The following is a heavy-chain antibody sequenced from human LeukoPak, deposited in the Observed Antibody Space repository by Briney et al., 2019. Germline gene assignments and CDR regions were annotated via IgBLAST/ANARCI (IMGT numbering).Heavy chain of an antibody. Sequence: SETLSLTCTVSGSSISSYHWSWIRQPAGKGLEWIGHIFASGSTNYNPSLKSRATISVDKSKNQFSLKLSSVTAADTAVYYCARDSDGAAQFDPWGQETLVTVSS. D-gene: IGHD6-13*01. J-gene: IGHJ5*02. CDR1: GSSISSYH. V-gene: IGHV4-4*07. CDR2: IFASGST. CDR3: ARDSDGAAQFDP.